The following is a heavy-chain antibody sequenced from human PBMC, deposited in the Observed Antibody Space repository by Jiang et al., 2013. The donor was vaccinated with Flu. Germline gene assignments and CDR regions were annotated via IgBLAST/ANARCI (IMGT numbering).Heavy chain of an antibody. CDR2: IYYSGST. D-gene: IGHD3-3*01. CDR3: ARVSPLRFLEWYYFDY. CDR1: GGSISSYY. J-gene: IGHJ4*02. Sequence: TVSGGSISSYYWSWIRQPPGKGLEWIGYIYYSGSTNYNPSLKSRVTISVDTSKNQFSLKLSSVTAADTAVYYCARVSPLRFLEWYYFDYWGQGTLVTVSS. V-gene: IGHV4-59*01.